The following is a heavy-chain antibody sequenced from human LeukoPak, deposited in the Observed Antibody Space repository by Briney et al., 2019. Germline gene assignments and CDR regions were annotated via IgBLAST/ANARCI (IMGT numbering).Heavy chain of an antibody. J-gene: IGHJ4*02. CDR2: IYYSGTT. D-gene: IGHD6-19*01. CDR1: GGSISSSSYY. V-gene: IGHV4-39*07. Sequence: SETLSLTCTVSGGSISSSSYYWGWIRQPPGKGLEWIGSIYYSGTTYYNPSLKSRVTISVDTSKNQFSLKLSSVTAADTAVYYCARRSSGWYEDYWGQGTLVTVSS. CDR3: ARRSSGWYEDY.